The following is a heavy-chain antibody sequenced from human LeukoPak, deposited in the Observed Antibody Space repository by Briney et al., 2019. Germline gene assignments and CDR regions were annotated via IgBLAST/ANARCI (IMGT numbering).Heavy chain of an antibody. V-gene: IGHV4-34*01. Sequence: SETLSLTCGVYGGSLRGHYWSWIRQPPGKGLEWVGEINHSGSTNYNPSFWGRVTISVDTSKNQFFLKLNSVTAADSAVYYCARESDPITGYFYYYMDVWGRGTTVTVSS. CDR3: ARESDPITGYFYYYMDV. D-gene: IGHD3-10*01. CDR2: INHSGST. J-gene: IGHJ6*03. CDR1: GGSLRGHY.